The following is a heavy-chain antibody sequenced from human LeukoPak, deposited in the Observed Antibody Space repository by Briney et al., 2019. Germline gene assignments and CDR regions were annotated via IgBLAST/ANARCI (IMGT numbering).Heavy chain of an antibody. V-gene: IGHV3-48*01. J-gene: IGHJ4*02. CDR2: ISHDSTII. CDR3: VRDNPRCCGVVPANIDDY. Sequence: GGSLRLSCAASGFTFSSYSMNWVRQAPGKGLEWISYISHDSTIIYYADSVRGRFTISRDNAKNSLYLQMHSLRAEDTAVYYCVRDNPRCCGVVPANIDDYWGQGTLVTVSS. CDR1: GFTFSSYS. D-gene: IGHD2-15*01.